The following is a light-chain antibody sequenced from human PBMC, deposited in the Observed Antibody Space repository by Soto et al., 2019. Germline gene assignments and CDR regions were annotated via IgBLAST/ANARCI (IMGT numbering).Light chain of an antibody. CDR2: EGS. V-gene: IGLV2-23*01. J-gene: IGLJ1*01. CDR1: SSDVGSYNL. CDR3: CSYAGSSTYV. Sequence: QSVLTQPASVSGSPGQSISISCTGTSSDVGSYNLVSWYQQHPGTAPKLMIYEGSKRPSGVSNRFSGSKSGNTASLTISGLQDEDEADYYCCSYAGSSTYVFXTGTKVTVL.